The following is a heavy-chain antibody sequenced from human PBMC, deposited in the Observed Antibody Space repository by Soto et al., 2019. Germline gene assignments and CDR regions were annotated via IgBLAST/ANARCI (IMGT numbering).Heavy chain of an antibody. V-gene: IGHV1-18*01. CDR1: GYTFTSYG. CDR2: ISAYNGNT. D-gene: IGHD2-2*01. Sequence: GSVKVSCKASGYTFTSYGISWVRQAPGQGLEWMGWISAYNGNTNYAQKLQGRVTMTTDTSTSTAYMELRSLRSDDTAVYYCARDWDCSSTSCYVYYYYYGMDVWGQGTTVTVS. CDR3: ARDWDCSSTSCYVYYYYYGMDV. J-gene: IGHJ6*02.